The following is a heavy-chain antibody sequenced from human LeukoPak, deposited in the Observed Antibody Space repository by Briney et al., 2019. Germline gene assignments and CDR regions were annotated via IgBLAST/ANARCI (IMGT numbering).Heavy chain of an antibody. J-gene: IGHJ4*02. CDR1: GFTFKGYW. CDR2: IQQDGSEK. D-gene: IGHD5-18*01. V-gene: IGHV3-7*01. Sequence: TGGSLRLSCAASGFTFKGYWMSWVRQAPGKGLEWVANIQQDGSEKKYVYSVKGRFTISRDNAKNSLYLQMDSLRAEDTAVYYCVRLRYTYGKNFDCWGQGTLVTVSS. CDR3: VRLRYTYGKNFDC.